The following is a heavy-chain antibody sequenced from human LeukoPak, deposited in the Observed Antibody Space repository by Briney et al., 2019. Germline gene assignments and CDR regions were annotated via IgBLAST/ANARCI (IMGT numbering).Heavy chain of an antibody. D-gene: IGHD2-2*01. CDR1: GFTFSTYW. V-gene: IGHV3-74*01. CDR2: IKSDGSST. Sequence: PGGSLRLSCAASGFTFSTYWMHWVRQSPGKGLVWVSRIKSDGSSTNYADSVKGRFTISRDNSKNTLYLHMNSLRAEDTAIYFCAKDPANQLLYPAHFSHWGQGTLVTVSS. J-gene: IGHJ1*01. CDR3: AKDPANQLLYPAHFSH.